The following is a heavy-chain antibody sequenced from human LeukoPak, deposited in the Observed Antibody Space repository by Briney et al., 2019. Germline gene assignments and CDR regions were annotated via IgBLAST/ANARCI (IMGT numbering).Heavy chain of an antibody. J-gene: IGHJ5*02. CDR2: IYYSGST. Sequence: SETLSLTCTVSGGSISSYYWSWIRQPPGKGLEWIGYIYYSGSTNYNPSLKSRVTISVDTSKNQFSLKLSSVTAADTAVYYCARDTYYYDSSGYYRWFDPWGQGTLVTVFS. V-gene: IGHV4-59*01. D-gene: IGHD3-22*01. CDR3: ARDTYYYDSSGYYRWFDP. CDR1: GGSISSYY.